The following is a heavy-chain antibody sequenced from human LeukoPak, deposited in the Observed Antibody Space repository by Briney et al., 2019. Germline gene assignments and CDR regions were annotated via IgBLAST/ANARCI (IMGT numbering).Heavy chain of an antibody. CDR2: ISYDGSNK. CDR1: GFTFSSYA. V-gene: IGHV3-30-3*01. CDR3: ARDGIVVVPAATFDY. Sequence: GGSLRLSCAASGFTFSSYAMHWVRQAPGKGLEWVAVISYDGSNKYYADSVKGRFTISRDNSKNTLYLQMNSLRAEDTAVYYCARDGIVVVPAATFDYWGQGTLVTVSS. J-gene: IGHJ4*02. D-gene: IGHD2-2*01.